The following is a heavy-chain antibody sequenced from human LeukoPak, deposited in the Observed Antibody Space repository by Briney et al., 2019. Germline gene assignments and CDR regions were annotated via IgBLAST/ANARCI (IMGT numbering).Heavy chain of an antibody. J-gene: IGHJ4*02. CDR1: GFSITSGYY. Sequence: SETLSLTCIVSGFSITSGYYWGWIRQPPGKGLEWIGEINHSGSTNYNPSLKSRVTISVDTSKNQFSLKLSSVTAADTAVYYCARVRRYCTNGVCYTDFDYWGQGTLVTVSS. CDR3: ARVRRYCTNGVCYTDFDY. V-gene: IGHV4-38-2*02. D-gene: IGHD2-8*01. CDR2: INHSGST.